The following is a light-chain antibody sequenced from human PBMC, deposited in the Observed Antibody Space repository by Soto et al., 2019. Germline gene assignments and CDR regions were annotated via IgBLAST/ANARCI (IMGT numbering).Light chain of an antibody. Sequence: DIQLTQSPASLSASVGDRVIITCRASQSISTFLNWYQVKPGRAPKLLVFDASSRQGWVPSRIRGSGSATKFTLTITDLQPEDFATYYCQQNYMTPWTCGQGTTVDI. J-gene: IGKJ1*01. V-gene: IGKV1-39*01. CDR3: QQNYMTPWT. CDR2: DAS. CDR1: QSISTF.